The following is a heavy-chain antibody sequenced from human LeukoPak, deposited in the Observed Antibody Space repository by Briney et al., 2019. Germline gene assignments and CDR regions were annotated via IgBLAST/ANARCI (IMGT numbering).Heavy chain of an antibody. D-gene: IGHD2-15*01. V-gene: IGHV3-30*18. CDR2: ISYDGSSK. J-gene: IGHJ4*02. Sequence: GRSLRLSCAASGFTFSNYAMHWVRQAPGKGLEWVAAISYDGSSKYYADSVKGRFTISRDNSKNTLYLQMNSLRDEDTAAYYCAKVDCSGGSCPRYYFDYWGQGTLVTVSS. CDR1: GFTFSNYA. CDR3: AKVDCSGGSCPRYYFDY.